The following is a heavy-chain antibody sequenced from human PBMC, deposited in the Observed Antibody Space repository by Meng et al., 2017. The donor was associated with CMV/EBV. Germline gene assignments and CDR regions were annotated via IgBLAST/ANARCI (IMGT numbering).Heavy chain of an antibody. CDR2: IIPIFGTA. CDR3: AREVDDYGDGWYFDL. D-gene: IGHD4-17*01. CDR1: GGTVSSYA. Sequence: QVQAVQLGAEVKEPGSSVKVSFKASGGTVSSYAISWVRQAPGQGLEWMGGIIPIFGTANYAQKFQGRVTITADESTSTAYMELSSLRSEDTAVYYCAREVDDYGDGWYFDLWGRGTLVTVSS. V-gene: IGHV1-69*12. J-gene: IGHJ2*01.